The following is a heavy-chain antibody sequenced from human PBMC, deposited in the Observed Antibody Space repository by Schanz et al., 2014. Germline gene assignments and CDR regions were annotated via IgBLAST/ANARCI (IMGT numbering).Heavy chain of an antibody. V-gene: IGHV1-46*01. Sequence: QVQLVQSGAEVKKPGASVKVSCKASGYTFTRYYIHWVRQAPGQGLEWMGIINPSGGSTTYAQKFQGRVTMTSDTSTSTVYMELSSLRSEDTAVYYCARGYCSRASCYLEYFDLWGRGTLVTVSS. CDR1: GYTFTRYY. D-gene: IGHD2-2*01. J-gene: IGHJ2*01. CDR2: INPSGGST. CDR3: ARGYCSRASCYLEYFDL.